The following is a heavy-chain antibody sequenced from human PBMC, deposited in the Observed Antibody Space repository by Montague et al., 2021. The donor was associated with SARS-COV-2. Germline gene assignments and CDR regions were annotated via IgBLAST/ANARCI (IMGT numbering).Heavy chain of an antibody. Sequence: SETLSLTCTVSGASIRNYYWSWIRQPPGKGLEWIGYIFYSGSTSYNPSLESRVTISVDTSKNQVSLKLTSVTAADTAVYYCARGDRTFGESIWGQGTMVTVSS. CDR2: IFYSGST. V-gene: IGHV4-59*01. J-gene: IGHJ3*02. CDR3: ARGDRTFGESI. CDR1: GASIRNYY. D-gene: IGHD3-10*01.